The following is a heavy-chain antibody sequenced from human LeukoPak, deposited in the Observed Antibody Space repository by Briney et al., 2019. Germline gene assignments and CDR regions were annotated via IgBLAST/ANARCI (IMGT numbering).Heavy chain of an antibody. CDR3: ARGAPGSYCSGGSCPYFDY. CDR2: VNPNSGHT. V-gene: IGHV1-8*01. CDR1: GYTFTSYD. D-gene: IGHD2-15*01. J-gene: IGHJ4*02. Sequence: ASVKVSCKASGYTFTSYDINWVRQANPQGLEWMGWVNPNSGHTGYAQKFQGRVTMTRNTSISTAYMELSSLRSEDTAVYYCARGAPGSYCSGGSCPYFDYWGQGTLVSVSS.